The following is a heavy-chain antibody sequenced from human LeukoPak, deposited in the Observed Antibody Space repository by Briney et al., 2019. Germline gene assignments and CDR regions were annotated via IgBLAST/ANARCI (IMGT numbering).Heavy chain of an antibody. CDR2: INPNSGGT. Sequence: ASVKVSCKASGYTFTGYYMHWVRQAPGQGLEWMGWINPNSGGTNYAQKFQGRVTMTRDTSISTAYMELSRQRSNDTAVYYCARVLVVPAAIGGWFDPWGQGTLVTVSS. D-gene: IGHD2-2*01. CDR3: ARVLVVPAAIGGWFDP. J-gene: IGHJ5*02. CDR1: GYTFTGYY. V-gene: IGHV1-2*02.